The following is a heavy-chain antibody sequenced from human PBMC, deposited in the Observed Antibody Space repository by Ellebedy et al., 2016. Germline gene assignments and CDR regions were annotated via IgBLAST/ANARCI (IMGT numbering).Heavy chain of an antibody. V-gene: IGHV1-2*04. CDR3: ARGPSHGAFDI. CDR1: GYTITSYY. J-gene: IGHJ3*02. Sequence: ASVKVSCKATGYTITSYYMHWVRQAPGQGLEWMGWINPNSGGTKYEQKFQDWVTMTRDTSISTAYMELSRLKSDDTAVYFCARGPSHGAFDIWGQGTMVTVSS. CDR2: INPNSGGT.